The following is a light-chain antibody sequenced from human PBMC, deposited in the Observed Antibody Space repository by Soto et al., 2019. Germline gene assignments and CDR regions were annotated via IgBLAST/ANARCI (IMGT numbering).Light chain of an antibody. CDR1: SSNIGAGYD. CDR2: GNS. Sequence: QSVLTQPPSVSGAPGQRVTISCTGSSSNIGAGYDVHWYQQLPGTAPKLLIYGNSNRPSGVPDRFSGSKSGTSASLAITGLQAEAEAEYYCQSYDSSLSGYVFGPGTKLTVL. J-gene: IGLJ1*01. CDR3: QSYDSSLSGYV. V-gene: IGLV1-40*01.